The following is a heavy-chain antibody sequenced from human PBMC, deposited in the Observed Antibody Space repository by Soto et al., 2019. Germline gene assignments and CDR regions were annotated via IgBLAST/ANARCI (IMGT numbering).Heavy chain of an antibody. CDR1: GFTFSSSG. CDR3: ATTWWDLDYGDLCYYFAH. V-gene: IGHV3-64*07. Sequence: EVPLVESGGGLVQPGGSLRLSCAASGFTFSSSGMHWVRQAPGKGLEYVSGISSDGSRRFYADSVRARFTISRDNSHNTLYLQMDSWKDDDMAVYFCATTWWDLDYGDLCYYFAHWGQGALVTVSS. D-gene: IGHD4-17*01. CDR2: ISSDGSRR. J-gene: IGHJ4*02.